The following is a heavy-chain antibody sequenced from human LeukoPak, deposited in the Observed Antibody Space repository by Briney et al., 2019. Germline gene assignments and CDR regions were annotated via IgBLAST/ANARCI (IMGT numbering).Heavy chain of an antibody. J-gene: IGHJ5*02. CDR1: GYTFTSYG. V-gene: IGHV1-18*01. Sequence: ASVKVSCKASGYTFTSYGISWVRQAPGQGLEWMGWISAYNGNTNYAQKLQGRVTMNKDTSTSTAYMELRSLRSDDTAVYYCARDEIGCSSTSCHNWFDPWGQGTLVTVSS. CDR3: ARDEIGCSSTSCHNWFDP. CDR2: ISAYNGNT. D-gene: IGHD2-2*01.